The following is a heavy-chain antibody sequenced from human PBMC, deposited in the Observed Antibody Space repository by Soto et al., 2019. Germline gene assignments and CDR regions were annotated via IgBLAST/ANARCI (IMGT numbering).Heavy chain of an antibody. CDR3: ARDIMIRSLWGYATAPLYTYTGMDV. CDR2: INTYNGDT. D-gene: IGHD3-16*01. V-gene: IGHV1-18*01. J-gene: IGHJ6*02. CDR1: GYTLISFG. Sequence: QVQLVQSGPEMMKPGASVKVSCKTSGYTLISFGISWVRLAPGQGLEWMGWINTYNGDTKYAQKCQARVTMITDTSTNTANMELRSVTSDDTAVYYCARDIMIRSLWGYATAPLYTYTGMDVWGQGTTVSVSS.